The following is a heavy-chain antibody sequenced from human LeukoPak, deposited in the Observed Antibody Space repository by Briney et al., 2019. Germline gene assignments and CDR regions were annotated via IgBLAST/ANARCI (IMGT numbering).Heavy chain of an antibody. D-gene: IGHD1-14*01. CDR2: ISASGGST. J-gene: IGHJ4*02. Sequence: GGSLRLSCAASVFTFSDYAMNWVRQAPGKGLEWVSTISASGGSTYYAGSVKGRFTISRDNSRNTLYLQMNSLRAEDTAVYYCAKLHNLNSDYWGQGTLVTVSS. V-gene: IGHV3-23*01. CDR3: AKLHNLNSDY. CDR1: VFTFSDYA.